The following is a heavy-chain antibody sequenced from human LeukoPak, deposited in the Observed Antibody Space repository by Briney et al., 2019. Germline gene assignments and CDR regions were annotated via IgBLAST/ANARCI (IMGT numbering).Heavy chain of an antibody. CDR1: GFTFSSYG. CDR2: IWYDGTNK. V-gene: IGHV3-33*01. J-gene: IGHJ4*02. Sequence: GKSLRLSCAASGFTFSSYGMHWVRQAPGKALEWVAVIWYDGTNKYYADSVKGQFTISRDNSDNMLYLQMNSLRGDDTGVYFCARAVGPFDYWGQGTLVTVSS. CDR3: ARAVGPFDY.